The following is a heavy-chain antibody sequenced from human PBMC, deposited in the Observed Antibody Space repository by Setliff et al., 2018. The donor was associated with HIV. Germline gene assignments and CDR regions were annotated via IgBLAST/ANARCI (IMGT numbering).Heavy chain of an antibody. CDR2: ISAYNGNT. Sequence: ASVKVSCKASGYTFANYGFSWVRQAPGQGLEWMGWISAYNGNTKYSQNFQGRVTITRDTSATTAYMELSSLRSEDTAVYYCARDTRWGDWYFDLWGRGTLVTVSS. V-gene: IGHV1-18*01. J-gene: IGHJ2*01. D-gene: IGHD7-27*01. CDR3: ARDTRWGDWYFDL. CDR1: GYTFANYG.